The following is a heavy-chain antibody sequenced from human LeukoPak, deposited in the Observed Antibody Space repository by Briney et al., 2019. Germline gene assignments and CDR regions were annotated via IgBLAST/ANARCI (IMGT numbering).Heavy chain of an antibody. CDR3: ARDASWKYSSGWSDRYYFDY. Sequence: ASVKVSCKASGYTFTGYYMHWVRQAPGQGLEWMGWINPNSGGTNYAQKFQGRVTMTSDTSISTAYMELSSLRSDDTAVYYCARDASWKYSSGWSDRYYFDYWGQGTLVTVSS. CDR2: INPNSGGT. CDR1: GYTFTGYY. D-gene: IGHD6-19*01. J-gene: IGHJ4*02. V-gene: IGHV1-2*02.